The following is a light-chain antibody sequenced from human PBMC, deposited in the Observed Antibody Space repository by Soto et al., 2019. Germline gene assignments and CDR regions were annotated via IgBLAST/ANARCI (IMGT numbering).Light chain of an antibody. CDR3: GAWDDTLIVYV. J-gene: IGLJ1*01. V-gene: IGLV1-51*01. Sequence: QSVLTQPPSVSAAPGQEVTISCSGSSSNIAPNSVSWYQHLPGTAPKLTIYDSDRRPSGIPARFSGSKSGTSATLGITGLQTGDEADYYCGAWDDTLIVYVFGSGTKVTVL. CDR2: DSD. CDR1: SSNIAPNS.